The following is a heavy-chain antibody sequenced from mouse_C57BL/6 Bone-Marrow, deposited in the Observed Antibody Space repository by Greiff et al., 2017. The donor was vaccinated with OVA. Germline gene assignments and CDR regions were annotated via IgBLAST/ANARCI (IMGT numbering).Heavy chain of an antibody. Sequence: QVQLQQSGAELVRPGASVKLSCKASGYTFTSYGISWVKQRPGQGLEWIGEIYPRSGNTYYNEKFKGKATLTADKSSSTAYMELRSLTSEDSAVYFCAGWGDYWGQGTLVTVSA. CDR3: AGWGDY. V-gene: IGHV1-81*01. CDR2: IYPRSGNT. CDR1: GYTFTSYG. J-gene: IGHJ3*01.